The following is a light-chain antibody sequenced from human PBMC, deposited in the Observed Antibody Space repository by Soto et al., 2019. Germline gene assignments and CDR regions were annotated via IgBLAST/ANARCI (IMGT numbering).Light chain of an antibody. CDR1: QSISSW. Sequence: DIPMTPSPSTLSASVGDRVTITCRASQSISSWLAWYQQKPGKAPKLLIYKASSLESGVPSRFSGSGSGTEFTLTISSLQPDDFATYYCQQYHSYSYTFGQGTRLEIK. V-gene: IGKV1-5*03. CDR3: QQYHSYSYT. CDR2: KAS. J-gene: IGKJ2*01.